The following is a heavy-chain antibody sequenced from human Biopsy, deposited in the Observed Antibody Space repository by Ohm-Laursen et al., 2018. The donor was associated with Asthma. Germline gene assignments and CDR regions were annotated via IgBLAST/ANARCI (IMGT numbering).Heavy chain of an antibody. V-gene: IGHV1-69*13. CDR3: ARCQVGYSSGWSLLLKKIYYSGMDV. J-gene: IGHJ6*02. D-gene: IGHD6-19*01. CDR2: IMTVFGTT. Sequence: SVKVSCKASGGMFGNYAISWVRQAPGQGLEWLGGIMTVFGTTNYAQKFQGRVTITADESTSTSYMEVTSLRSEDTAIYYCARCQVGYSSGWSLLLKKIYYSGMDVWGQGTAVTVSS. CDR1: GGMFGNYA.